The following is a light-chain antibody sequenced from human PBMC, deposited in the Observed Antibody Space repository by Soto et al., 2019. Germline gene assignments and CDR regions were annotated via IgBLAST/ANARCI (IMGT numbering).Light chain of an antibody. CDR2: DAS. CDR3: QQYEDLPLT. CDR1: QDINNY. V-gene: IGKV1-33*01. J-gene: IGKJ4*01. Sequence: DIQLTQSPSSLSASVGDRVTITCQASQDINNYLNWYQQKPGKAPKLLIFDASSVETGVPSRVSGSGSGTHFTFTISSLEPEDIATYHCQQYEDLPLTFGGGTRVELK.